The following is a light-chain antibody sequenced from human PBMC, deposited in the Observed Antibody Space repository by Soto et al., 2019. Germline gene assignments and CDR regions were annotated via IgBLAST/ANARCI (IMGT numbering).Light chain of an antibody. V-gene: IGKV3-20*01. CDR2: GAS. CDR3: QQYGSSPFA. J-gene: IGKJ3*01. Sequence: EIVLTQSPGTLSLSPGERATLSCRASQSVSSSYLAWYQQKPGQAPRLLIYGASSRATGIPDRFSGSGSGTAFTLTISRLEPEDFEVYYFQQYGSSPFAFGHGTKVDIQ. CDR1: QSVSSSY.